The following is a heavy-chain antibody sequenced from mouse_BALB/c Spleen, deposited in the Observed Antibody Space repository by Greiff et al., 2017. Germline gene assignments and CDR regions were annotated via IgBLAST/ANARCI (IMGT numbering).Heavy chain of an antibody. J-gene: IGHJ4*01. D-gene: IGHD6-1*01. CDR1: GFTFSSFG. Sequence: EVMLVESGGGLVQPGGSRKLSCAASGFTFSSFGMHWVRQAPEKGLEWVAYISSGSSTIYYADTVKGRFTISRDNPKNTLFLQMTSLRSEDTAMYYCARSGKLWYAMDYWGQGTSVTVSS. CDR3: ARSGKLWYAMDY. V-gene: IGHV5-17*02. CDR2: ISSGSSTI.